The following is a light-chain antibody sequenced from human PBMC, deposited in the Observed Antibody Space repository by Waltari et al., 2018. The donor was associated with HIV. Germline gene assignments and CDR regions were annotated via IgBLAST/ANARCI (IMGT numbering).Light chain of an antibody. CDR3: QSWDNGVRV. Sequence: QLALTQSPSASASLGAPVRPTCTLSSGQSSYSIPWHQQQPEKGPRFLMRLNSDGSHTRGDGIPDRFSGSASGAERYLTISSLQSEDEADYYCQSWDNGVRVFGGGTKLTVL. J-gene: IGLJ3*02. CDR1: SGQSSYS. CDR2: LNSDGSH. V-gene: IGLV4-69*01.